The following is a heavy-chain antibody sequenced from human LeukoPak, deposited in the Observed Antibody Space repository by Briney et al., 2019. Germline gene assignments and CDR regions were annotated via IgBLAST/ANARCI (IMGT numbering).Heavy chain of an antibody. CDR1: GGSISSYY. CDR3: AMGGGLGIVDY. Sequence: PSETLSLTCTVSGGSISSYYWSWIRQPPGKGLEWIGRISTSGSTDYNPSLKSRVTISVDMSKNQFSLKLSSVTAADTAVYYCAMGGGLGIVDYWGQGTLVTVSS. J-gene: IGHJ4*02. D-gene: IGHD7-27*01. V-gene: IGHV4-4*08. CDR2: ISTSGST.